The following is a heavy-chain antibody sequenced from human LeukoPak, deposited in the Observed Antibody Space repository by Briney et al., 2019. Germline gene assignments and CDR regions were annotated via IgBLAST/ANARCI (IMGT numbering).Heavy chain of an antibody. Sequence: PSETLSLTCTVSGGSISSYYWSWIRQPPGKGLEWIGYIYYSGSTNYNPSLKSRVTISVDTSKNQFSLKLSSVTAADTAVYYCARLRGGWYAGDYWGQGTLVTVSS. CDR3: ARLRGGWYAGDY. J-gene: IGHJ4*02. CDR2: IYYSGST. D-gene: IGHD6-19*01. CDR1: GGSISSYY. V-gene: IGHV4-59*01.